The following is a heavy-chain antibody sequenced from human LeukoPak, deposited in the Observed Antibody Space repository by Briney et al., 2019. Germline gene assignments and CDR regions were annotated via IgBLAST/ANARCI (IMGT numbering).Heavy chain of an antibody. CDR2: VNSDGSST. D-gene: IGHD2-15*01. Sequence: GGSLRLSCAASGSTFSNYWMHWVRQAPGKGLVWVSRVNSDGSSTNYADSVKGRFTISRDNAKNTLYLQMNSLGAEDTAVYYCATEGPLPGGHDYWGQGTLVTVFS. J-gene: IGHJ4*02. CDR3: ATEGPLPGGHDY. V-gene: IGHV3-74*01. CDR1: GSTFSNYW.